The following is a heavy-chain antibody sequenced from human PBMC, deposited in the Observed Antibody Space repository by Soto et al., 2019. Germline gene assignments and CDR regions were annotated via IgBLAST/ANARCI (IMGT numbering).Heavy chain of an antibody. V-gene: IGHV1-69*01. Sequence: QVQLVQSGAEVQKPGSSVKVSCKASGGTFSSYAISWVRQAPGQGLEWMGGIIPIFGTADYAQKFQGRVTSTADESTSTAYMELSSLRSEDKAVYYCARDITMVRGVIANWFDPWGQGTLVTVSS. CDR3: ARDITMVRGVIANWFDP. CDR2: IIPIFGTA. J-gene: IGHJ5*02. CDR1: GGTFSSYA. D-gene: IGHD3-10*01.